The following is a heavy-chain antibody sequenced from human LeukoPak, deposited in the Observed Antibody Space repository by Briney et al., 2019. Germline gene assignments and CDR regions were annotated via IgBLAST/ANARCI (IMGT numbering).Heavy chain of an antibody. V-gene: IGHV4-34*01. CDR3: ARLGYTYGYTFDA. J-gene: IGHJ4*02. Sequence: SETLSLTCAVYGGSFSGYYWSWIRQPPRKGLEWIGEINHSGSTNYNPSLKSRVTMSLDTSKSQFSLKLSSVIAADTAVYYCARLGYTYGYTFDAWGQGTLVTVSS. CDR1: GGSFSGYY. D-gene: IGHD5-18*01. CDR2: INHSGST.